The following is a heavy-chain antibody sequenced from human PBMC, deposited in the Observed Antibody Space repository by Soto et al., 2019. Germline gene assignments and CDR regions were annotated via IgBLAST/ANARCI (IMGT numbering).Heavy chain of an antibody. D-gene: IGHD6-19*01. CDR2: ISGSSTNT. Sequence: GGSLRLSCAASGFTFGSYAMSWVRQPPGKGLEWVSSISGSSTNTYYADSVKGRFTVSRDDSKSTLYLQMNSLRDEDTAIYYCAKRYSYSIGWYFDYWGQGTLVTVSS. V-gene: IGHV3-23*01. CDR3: AKRYSYSIGWYFDY. CDR1: GFTFGSYA. J-gene: IGHJ4*02.